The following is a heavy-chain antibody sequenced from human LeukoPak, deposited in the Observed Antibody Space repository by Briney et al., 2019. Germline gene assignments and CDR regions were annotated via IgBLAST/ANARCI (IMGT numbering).Heavy chain of an antibody. D-gene: IGHD3-3*01. J-gene: IGHJ4*02. CDR3: AKDRKVFLEWQKGCNDY. Sequence: PGGSLRLSCAASGFTFSTYGMHWVRQAPGKGLEWVAFIRYDGTNIYYADYVKGRFTISRDNSKNILYLQMNSLRAEDTAVYYCAKDRKVFLEWQKGCNDYWGQGTLVTVSS. CDR2: IRYDGTNI. V-gene: IGHV3-30*02. CDR1: GFTFSTYG.